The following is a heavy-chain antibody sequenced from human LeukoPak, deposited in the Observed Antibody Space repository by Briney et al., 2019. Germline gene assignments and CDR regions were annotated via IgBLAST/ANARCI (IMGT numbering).Heavy chain of an antibody. V-gene: IGHV3-74*01. CDR3: ARAVVAATGWFDP. Sequence: GGSLRLSCAASGFTFSSYWMHWVRQAPGKGLVWVSRINSDGSSTSYADSVKGRFTISRDNAKKTLYLQMNSLRAEDAAVYYCARAVVAATGWFDPWGQGTLVTVSS. CDR1: GFTFSSYW. D-gene: IGHD2-15*01. J-gene: IGHJ5*02. CDR2: INSDGSST.